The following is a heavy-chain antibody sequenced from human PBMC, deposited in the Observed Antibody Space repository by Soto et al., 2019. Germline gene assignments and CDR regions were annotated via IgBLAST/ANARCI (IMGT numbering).Heavy chain of an antibody. CDR1: GFTVSRNY. CDR2: IDSAGST. D-gene: IGHD5-18*01. Sequence: EVQLVETGGGLIQPGGSLRLSCAASGFTVSRNYMSWVRQAPGKGLEWVSVIDSAGSTFYADSVKGRFTISRDNSRNTLYLQMTSLRAEDTAVNYCARDPGLQLWFYWGQGTPVTVSS. CDR3: ARDPGLQLWFY. J-gene: IGHJ4*02. V-gene: IGHV3-53*02.